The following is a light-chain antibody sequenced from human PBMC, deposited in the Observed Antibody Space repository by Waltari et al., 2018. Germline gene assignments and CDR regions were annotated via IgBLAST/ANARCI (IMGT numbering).Light chain of an antibody. J-gene: IGKJ1*01. Sequence: DIQLTQSPSTLSAFVGDRVIITCRASQSINTWLAWYQQRPGHPPRLLISAASSLHSGVPSRFSGSGSETHFTLTINDLQPDDFATYYCQHYYSSTFGPGT. CDR3: QHYYSST. V-gene: IGKV1-5*01. CDR1: QSINTW. CDR2: AAS.